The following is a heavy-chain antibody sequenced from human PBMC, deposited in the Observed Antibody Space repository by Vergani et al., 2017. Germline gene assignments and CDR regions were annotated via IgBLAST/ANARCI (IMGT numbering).Heavy chain of an antibody. V-gene: IGHV4-59*11. CDR3: ASDTHSGQRADR. J-gene: IGHJ5*02. CDR2: IHYSENT. Sequence: QVQLQESGPGLVKSSETLSLTCSVSFDSIRNLYCNWIRQPPAKGLEWIGSIHYSENTNYNPSLKVRVTISVDTSKSPFSLTLTSVTAADTAVYYCASDTHSGQRADRWGQGILVTVTS. D-gene: IGHD6-19*01. CDR1: FDSIRNLY.